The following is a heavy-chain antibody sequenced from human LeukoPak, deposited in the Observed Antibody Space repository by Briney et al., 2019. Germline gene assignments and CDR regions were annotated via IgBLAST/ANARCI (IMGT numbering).Heavy chain of an antibody. CDR1: GYTFTSYG. D-gene: IGHD2-15*01. CDR3: ARDGLLCSGGSCRAPNWFDP. CDR2: ISAYNGNT. V-gene: IGHV1-18*01. J-gene: IGHJ5*02. Sequence: ASVKVSCKASGYTFTSYGISWVRQAPGQGLEWMGWISAYNGNTNYAQKLQGRVTMTTDTSTSTAYMELSSLRSEDTAVYYCARDGLLCSGGSCRAPNWFDPWGQGTLVTVSS.